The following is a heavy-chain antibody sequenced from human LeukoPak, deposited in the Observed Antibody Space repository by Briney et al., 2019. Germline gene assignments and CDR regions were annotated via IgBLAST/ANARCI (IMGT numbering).Heavy chain of an antibody. CDR1: GFTFSSYE. J-gene: IGHJ4*02. CDR3: ASNNYYAPSFDY. CDR2: ISSSGSTI. Sequence: GGSLRLSCAASGFTFSSYEMNWVGQAPGKGLEWVSYISSSGSTIYYADSVKGRFTISRDNAKNSLYLQMNSLRSEDTAVYYCASNNYYAPSFDYWGQGTLVTVSS. V-gene: IGHV3-48*03. D-gene: IGHD3-10*01.